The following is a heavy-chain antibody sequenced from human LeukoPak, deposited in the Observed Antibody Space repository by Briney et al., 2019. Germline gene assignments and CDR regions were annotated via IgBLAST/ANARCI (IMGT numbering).Heavy chain of an antibody. CDR1: GGSISSGSYY. CDR3: ARDRGGDYYDSSGYYHPHDAFDI. Sequence: KPSETLSLTCTVSGGSISSGSYYWSWIRQPAGKGLEWIGRIYTSGSTNYNPSLKSRVTISVDTSKNQFSLKLSSVTAADTAVYYCARDRGGDYYDSSGYYHPHDAFDIWGQGTMVTVSS. D-gene: IGHD3-22*01. J-gene: IGHJ3*02. CDR2: IYTSGST. V-gene: IGHV4-61*02.